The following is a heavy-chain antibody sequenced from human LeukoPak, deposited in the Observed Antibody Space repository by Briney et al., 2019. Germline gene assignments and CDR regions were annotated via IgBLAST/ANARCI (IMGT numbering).Heavy chain of an antibody. CDR2: VYYSGRT. CDR1: GGSTTGYY. CDR3: AREGNWEYYFDY. J-gene: IGHJ4*02. D-gene: IGHD7-27*01. V-gene: IGHV4-59*01. Sequence: SETLSLTCTVSGGSTTGYYWTWIRQPPGKGLEWIGYVYYSGRTSYNASLKSRVTTSVDTSKNQFSLKLSSVTAADTAVYYCAREGNWEYYFDYWGQGTLVTVSS.